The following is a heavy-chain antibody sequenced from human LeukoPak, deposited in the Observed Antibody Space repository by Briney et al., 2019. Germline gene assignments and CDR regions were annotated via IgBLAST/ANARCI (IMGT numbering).Heavy chain of an antibody. CDR3: ARGELKQRPQPFDY. D-gene: IGHD1-26*01. J-gene: IGHJ4*02. CDR2: IYSGGST. V-gene: IGHV3-66*01. CDR1: GFTVSSNY. Sequence: GGSLRLSCAASGFTVSSNYMSWVRQAPGKGLEWVSVIYSGGSTYYADSVKGRFTISRDNSKNTLYLQMNSLRAEDTAVYYCARGELKQRPQPFDYWGQETLVTVPS.